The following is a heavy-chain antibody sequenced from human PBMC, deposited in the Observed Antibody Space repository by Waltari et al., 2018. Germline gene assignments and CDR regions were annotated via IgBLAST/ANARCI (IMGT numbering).Heavy chain of an antibody. CDR2: FYPGDSDT. CDR1: GHSFQTNG. J-gene: IGHJ6*02. V-gene: IGHV5-51*01. D-gene: IGHD1-26*01. Sequence: EVQLVQSGAEVKKPGESLKISCPGSGHSFQTNGIDWVRQVPGKGLEWMGIFYPGDSDTRYSPSFQGQVTISADKTISTAYLQWSSLKASDTAMYYCARHRGSPGYYYGMDVWGQGTMVTVSS. CDR3: ARHRGSPGYYYGMDV.